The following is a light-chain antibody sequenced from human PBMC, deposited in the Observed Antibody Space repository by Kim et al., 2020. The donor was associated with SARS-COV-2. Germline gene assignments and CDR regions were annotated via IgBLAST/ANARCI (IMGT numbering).Light chain of an antibody. CDR1: SLRSYY. CDR2: PKN. J-gene: IGLJ2*01. V-gene: IGLV3-19*01. Sequence: ALGQTVRIKCQGDSLRSYYASWHQQKPGQAPALVVYPKNNRPSGIPDRFSGSSSGNTASLTITGAQAEDEADYYCKSRDTSGDRLVFGGGTQLTVL. CDR3: KSRDTSGDRLV.